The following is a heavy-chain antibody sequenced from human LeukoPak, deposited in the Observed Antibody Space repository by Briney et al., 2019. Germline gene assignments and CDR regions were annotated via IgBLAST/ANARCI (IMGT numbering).Heavy chain of an antibody. J-gene: IGHJ4*02. CDR1: GYSFTSHY. CDR3: ARYCSSTSCYSY. V-gene: IGHV1-2*02. Sequence: ASVKVSCKASGYSFTSHYMHWVRQAPGQGLEWMGWINPNGGGTNYAQKFQGRVTMTRDTSISTAYMELSRLRSDDTAVYYCARYCSSTSCYSYWGQGTLVTVSS. D-gene: IGHD2-2*02. CDR2: INPNGGGT.